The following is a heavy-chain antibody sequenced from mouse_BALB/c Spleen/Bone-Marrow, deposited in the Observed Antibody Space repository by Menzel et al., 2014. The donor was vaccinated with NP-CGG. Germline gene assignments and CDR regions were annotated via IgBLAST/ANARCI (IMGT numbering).Heavy chain of an antibody. CDR1: GFSFSSFG. Sequence: EVKLVESGGGLVQPGGSRKFSCAASGFSFSSFGMHWVRQAPEKGLEWVAYISSGSSTIYYADTLKGRFTISRDNPKNHMFLQKSSLRSEDTAMYYCARRDDGYYNFDYWGQGTTLTVSS. V-gene: IGHV5-17*02. D-gene: IGHD2-3*01. J-gene: IGHJ2*01. CDR2: ISSGSSTI. CDR3: ARRDDGYYNFDY.